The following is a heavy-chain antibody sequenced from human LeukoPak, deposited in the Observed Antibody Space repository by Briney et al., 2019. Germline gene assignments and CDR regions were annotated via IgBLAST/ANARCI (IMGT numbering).Heavy chain of an antibody. D-gene: IGHD2-2*02. J-gene: IGHJ3*02. Sequence: SQALSLTCTVSGGSISSGGYYWSWIRQHPGKGLEWIGYIYYSGSTYYNPSLKSRVTISVDTSKNQFSLKLSSVTAADTAVYYCARGSYTRGFDIWGQGTMVTVSS. CDR3: ARGSYTRGFDI. CDR1: GGSISSGGYY. CDR2: IYYSGST. V-gene: IGHV4-31*03.